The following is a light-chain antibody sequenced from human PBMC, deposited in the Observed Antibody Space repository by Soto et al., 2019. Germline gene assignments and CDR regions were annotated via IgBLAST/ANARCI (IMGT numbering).Light chain of an antibody. CDR2: DAC. CDR1: QSISSW. J-gene: IGKJ1*01. Sequence: IQMTQSPSTLSASVGDGVTIACRASQSISSWLAWYEQKPGKAPQLLIYDACSLQSGVPSRFSGSGSGTEFTLTISSLQPDDFATYYCQQYNSYPWTFGQGTKVEI. CDR3: QQYNSYPWT. V-gene: IGKV1-5*01.